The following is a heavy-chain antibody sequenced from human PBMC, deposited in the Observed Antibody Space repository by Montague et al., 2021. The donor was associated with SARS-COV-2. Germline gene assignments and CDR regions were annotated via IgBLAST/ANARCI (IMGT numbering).Heavy chain of an antibody. CDR2: IGGDGRDS. D-gene: IGHD5-12*01. CDR1: GFTFDDYT. J-gene: IGHJ4*02. Sequence: SLRLSCAASGFTFDDYTMYWVRQRPGKGLECVSLIGGDGRDSYYTDSARGRFTISRDNDKNSLYLYMNNLTTEDSALYYCAKDPSGYDYALYFDRWGRGTRVTVSS. V-gene: IGHV3-43*02. CDR3: AKDPSGYDYALYFDR.